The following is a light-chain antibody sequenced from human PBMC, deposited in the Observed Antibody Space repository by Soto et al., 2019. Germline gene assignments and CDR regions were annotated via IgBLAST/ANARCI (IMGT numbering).Light chain of an antibody. CDR2: DAS. CDR3: QQRNSWPLT. Sequence: EIVLTQSPATLSLSPGERDTLSCRASQSVSSYLAWYQQKPGQAPRLLIYDASNRATGIPARFSGSGSGTDFALSISSLEPEDFAVYYCQQRNSWPLTFGGGTKV. J-gene: IGKJ4*01. CDR1: QSVSSY. V-gene: IGKV3-11*01.